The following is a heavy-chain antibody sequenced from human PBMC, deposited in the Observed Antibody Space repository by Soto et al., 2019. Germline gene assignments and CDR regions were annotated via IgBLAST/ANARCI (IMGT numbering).Heavy chain of an antibody. V-gene: IGHV3-21*01. D-gene: IGHD3-22*01. CDR2: ISKSDYT. Sequence: LRLSCTVSGFAFNNYGINWVRQAPGKGLEWVSSISKSDYTYYSDSVKGRFTTSRDNAKNSVSLQMNTLRVEDTAVYFCAREDSIIIPDVSGFWGQGTLVTVSS. CDR3: AREDSIIIPDVSGF. CDR1: GFAFNNYG. J-gene: IGHJ4*02.